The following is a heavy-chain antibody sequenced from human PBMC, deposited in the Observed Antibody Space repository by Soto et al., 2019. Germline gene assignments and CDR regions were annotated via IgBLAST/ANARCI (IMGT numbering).Heavy chain of an antibody. V-gene: IGHV3-9*01. CDR2: ISWNSGSI. D-gene: IGHD6-13*01. CDR3: AKDYIAAAAGGCVDY. J-gene: IGHJ4*02. Sequence: EVQLVESGGGLVQPGRSLRLSCAASGFTFDDYAMHWVRQAPGKGLEWVSGISWNSGSIGYADSVKGRFTISRDNAKNSLYLQMNRLRAEDTALYYGAKDYIAAAAGGCVDYWGQGTLVTVSS. CDR1: GFTFDDYA.